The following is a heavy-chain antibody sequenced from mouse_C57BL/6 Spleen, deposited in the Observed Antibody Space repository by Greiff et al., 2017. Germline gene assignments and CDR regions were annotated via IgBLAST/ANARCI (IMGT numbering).Heavy chain of an antibody. D-gene: IGHD1-1*01. Sequence: VKLQQPGAELVKPGASVKLSCKASGYTFTSYWMHWVKQRPGQGLEWIGLIHPNSGSTNYNEKVKSKATLTVDKSSSTAYLQLSSLTSEDSAFDYCARRDYGSSPAWFAYWGQGTLVTVSA. CDR1: GYTFTSYW. V-gene: IGHV1-64*01. CDR2: IHPNSGST. J-gene: IGHJ3*01. CDR3: ARRDYGSSPAWFAY.